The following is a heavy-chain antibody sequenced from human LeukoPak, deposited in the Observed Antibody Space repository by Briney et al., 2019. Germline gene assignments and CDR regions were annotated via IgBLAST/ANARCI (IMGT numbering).Heavy chain of an antibody. CDR1: GASISSYY. J-gene: IGHJ4*02. D-gene: IGHD3-22*01. CDR2: INHSGST. V-gene: IGHV4-34*01. CDR3: ARGPHTGVNYYDSSGYYY. Sequence: PSETLSLTCTVSGASISSYYWSWIRQPPGKGLEWIGEINHSGSTNYNPSLKSRVTISVDTSKNQFSLKLSSVTAADTAVYYCARGPHTGVNYYDSSGYYYWGQGTLVTVSS.